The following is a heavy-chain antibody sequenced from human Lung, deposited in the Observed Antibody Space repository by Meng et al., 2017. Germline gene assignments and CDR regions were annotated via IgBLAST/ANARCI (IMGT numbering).Heavy chain of an antibody. CDR1: GYNVPDYL. CDR3: ARDEDISAAGKLFGDY. D-gene: IGHD6-13*01. J-gene: IGHJ4*02. CDR2: IDPKSGDT. Sequence: VGWVAAGAEVKKPGGAGKVSCKPSGYNVPDYLLHWLRRAPGQGLEWMGRIDPKSGDTHYAQRFQGRVTMTGDTSISTAYMELSGLRSDDTAMYYCARDEDISAAGKLFGDYWGQGTLVTVSS. V-gene: IGHV1-2*06.